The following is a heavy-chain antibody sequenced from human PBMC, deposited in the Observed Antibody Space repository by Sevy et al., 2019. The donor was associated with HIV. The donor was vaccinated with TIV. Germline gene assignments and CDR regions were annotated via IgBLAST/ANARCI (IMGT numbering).Heavy chain of an antibody. V-gene: IGHV3-30*18. D-gene: IGHD2-15*01. J-gene: IGHJ4*02. CDR3: AKDGGPIDIDN. CDR2: IAIDGSNK. Sequence: EGSLRLSCAASGFTFKYHGMHWVRQAPGKVLEWLSLIAIDGSNKYYADSVKGRFTISRDNAKNTVSVQMNSLRPEDTATYYCAKDGGPIDIDNWGQGILVTVSS. CDR1: GFTFKYHG.